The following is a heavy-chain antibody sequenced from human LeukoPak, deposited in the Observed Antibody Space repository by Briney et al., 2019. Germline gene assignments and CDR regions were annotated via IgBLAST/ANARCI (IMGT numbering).Heavy chain of an antibody. CDR3: AKDNQWLVQNYFYYYMDV. CDR1: GFSFDDYA. Sequence: PGGSLRLSCAASGFSFDDYAMHWVRQAPGKGLEWVSLISGDGGSTYYADSVQGRFTISRDNSKNSLYLQMNSLRTEDTALYYCAKDNQWLVQNYFYYYMDVWGKGTTVTVSS. D-gene: IGHD6-19*01. V-gene: IGHV3-43*02. CDR2: ISGDGGST. J-gene: IGHJ6*03.